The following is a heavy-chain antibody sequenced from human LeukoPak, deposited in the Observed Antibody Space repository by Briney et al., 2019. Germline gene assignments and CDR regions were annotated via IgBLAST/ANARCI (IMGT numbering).Heavy chain of an antibody. CDR3: ARGPLELRWGDYYYYMDV. CDR1: GYTFTSYG. Sequence: ASVKVSCKASGYTFTSYGISWVRQAPGQGLEWMGWISAYNGNTNYAQKLQGRVTMTTDTPTSTAYMELRSLRSDDTAVYYCARGPLELRWGDYYYYMDVWGKGTTVTVSS. D-gene: IGHD1-7*01. CDR2: ISAYNGNT. J-gene: IGHJ6*03. V-gene: IGHV1-18*01.